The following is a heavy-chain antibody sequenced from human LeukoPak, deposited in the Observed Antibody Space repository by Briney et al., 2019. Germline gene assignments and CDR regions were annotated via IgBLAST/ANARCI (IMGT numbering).Heavy chain of an antibody. CDR2: ISSSSGYI. Sequence: GGSLRLSCAASGITFSTYSMNWVRQAPGKGLEWVSSISSSSGYIYYADSLKGRFTISRDNAKNSLYLQMNSLRAEDTAVYYCARDTDGFGSGYGYYYYHGMDVWGQGTTVTVSS. CDR3: ARDTDGFGSGYGYYYYHGMDV. J-gene: IGHJ6*02. D-gene: IGHD3-3*01. V-gene: IGHV3-21*01. CDR1: GITFSTYS.